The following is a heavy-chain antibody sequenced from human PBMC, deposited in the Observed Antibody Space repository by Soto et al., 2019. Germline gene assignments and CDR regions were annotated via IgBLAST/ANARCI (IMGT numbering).Heavy chain of an antibody. D-gene: IGHD2-15*01. J-gene: IGHJ6*03. CDR3: ARGRMAVKVPLDYYYMDV. CDR2: IYHSGST. V-gene: IGHV4-4*02. Sequence: PSETLSLTCAVSSGSISSSNWWSWVRQPPGKGLEWIGEIYHSGSTNYNPSLKSRVTISVDKSKNQFSLKLSSVTAADTAVYYCARGRMAVKVPLDYYYMDVWGKGTTVTVSS. CDR1: SGSISSSNW.